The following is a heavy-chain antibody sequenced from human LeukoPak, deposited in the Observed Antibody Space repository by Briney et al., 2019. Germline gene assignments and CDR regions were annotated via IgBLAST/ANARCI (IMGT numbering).Heavy chain of an antibody. J-gene: IGHJ6*03. CDR1: GGSISSYY. CDR2: IYYSGST. Sequence: PSETLSLTCTVSGGSISSYYWSWIRQPPGKGLEWIGYIYYSGSTNYNPSLKGRVTISVDTSKNQFSLKLSSVTAADTAVYYCVRQGYCSSTSCYRRSYYYYYMDVWGKGTTVTVSS. CDR3: VRQGYCSSTSCYRRSYYYYYMDV. D-gene: IGHD2-2*01. V-gene: IGHV4-59*08.